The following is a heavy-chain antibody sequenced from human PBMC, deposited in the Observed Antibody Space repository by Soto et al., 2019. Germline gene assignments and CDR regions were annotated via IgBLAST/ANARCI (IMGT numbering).Heavy chain of an antibody. D-gene: IGHD3-22*01. Sequence: SETLSLTCTVSGDSINSGDYYWCWIRQPPGKGLEWIGYIYYSGSTYHNPPLKSRINISLDTSKNQFSLKLSYVTAADTAVYYCATVPSYYYDRSGYANAFDIWGQGTMVTVSS. V-gene: IGHV4-30-4*01. CDR1: GDSINSGDYY. CDR3: ATVPSYYYDRSGYANAFDI. CDR2: IYYSGST. J-gene: IGHJ3*02.